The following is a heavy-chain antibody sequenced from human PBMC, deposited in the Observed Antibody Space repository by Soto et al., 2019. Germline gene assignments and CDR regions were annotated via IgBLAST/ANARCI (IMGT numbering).Heavy chain of an antibody. J-gene: IGHJ4*02. CDR3: ARGETTIPFDY. D-gene: IGHD4-4*01. CDR2: IIPIFGKA. CDR1: GGTFSSHT. V-gene: IGHV1-69*08. Sequence: QVQLVQSGAEVKKPGSSVKVSCKASGGTFSSHTLSWVRQAPGQGLEWMGRIIPIFGKANYAQKFQDRVTITAGKSTSTVYMELSSLRSEDTAVYYCARGETTIPFDYWGQGTLVIVSS.